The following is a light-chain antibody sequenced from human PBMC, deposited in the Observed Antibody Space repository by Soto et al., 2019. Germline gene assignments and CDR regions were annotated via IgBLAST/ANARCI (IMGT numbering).Light chain of an antibody. J-gene: IGLJ3*02. CDR3: STWDDSLNGGV. CDR1: ISNIGKDT. CDR2: NDD. V-gene: IGLV1-44*01. Sequence: QAVVTQPPSVSGTPGLRVNISCSGGISNIGKDTVNWYQQLPGTAPKLLMFNDDKRPSGVPDRFSASRSGTSASLTISGLQSDDEAVYFCSTWDDSLNGGVFGGGTKLTVL.